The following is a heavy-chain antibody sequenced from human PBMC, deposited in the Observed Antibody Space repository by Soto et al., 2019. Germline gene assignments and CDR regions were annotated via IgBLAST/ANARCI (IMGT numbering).Heavy chain of an antibody. D-gene: IGHD2-2*02. J-gene: IGHJ4*02. CDR1: GFTVSNNY. Sequence: PGGSLRLSCAASGFTVSNNYMSWVRQAPGKGLEWVSLIYSGGSTFYADSVKGRFTISRDNSKNTLFLQMNSLRAEDTAVYFCATYTSLDYWGQGTLVT. CDR3: ATYTSLDY. V-gene: IGHV3-53*01. CDR2: IYSGGST.